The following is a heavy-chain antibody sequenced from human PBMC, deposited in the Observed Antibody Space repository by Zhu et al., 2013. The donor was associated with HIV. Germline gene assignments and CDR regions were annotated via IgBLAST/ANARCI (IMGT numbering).Heavy chain of an antibody. CDR2: VDPEDDET. D-gene: IGHD3-16*01. CDR3: AVGGFDP. V-gene: IGHV1-69-2*01. Sequence: EVHLVQSGAEVKKPGTTVTISCRVSGYTFTDFYIHWVRQAPVGGLEWVGLVDPEDDETTYAEKFRGRVTIIADTSMSTVYLQLKYLRHEDTGIYYCAVGGFDPWGQGSLVTVSS. J-gene: IGHJ5*02. CDR1: GYTFTDFY.